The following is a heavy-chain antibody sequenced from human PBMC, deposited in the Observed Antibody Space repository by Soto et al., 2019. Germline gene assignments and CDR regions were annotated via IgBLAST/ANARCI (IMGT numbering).Heavy chain of an antibody. J-gene: IGHJ6*02. CDR1: GFTFSSYA. CDR3: ARAITGTTYYYYYGMDV. D-gene: IGHD1-20*01. CDR2: ISYDGSNK. V-gene: IGHV3-30-3*01. Sequence: QVQLVESGGGVVQPGRSLRLSCAASGFTFSSYAMHWVRQAPGKGLEWVAVISYDGSNKYYADSVKGRFTISRDNSKNXXYLQMNSLRAEDTAVYYCARAITGTTYYYYYGMDVWGQGTTVTVSS.